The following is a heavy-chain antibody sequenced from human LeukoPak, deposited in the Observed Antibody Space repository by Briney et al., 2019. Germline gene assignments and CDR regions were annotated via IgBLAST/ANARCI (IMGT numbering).Heavy chain of an antibody. CDR2: ISGSGGST. D-gene: IGHD1-7*01. CDR3: ARFVITRTTEPIYYYYYMDV. J-gene: IGHJ6*03. V-gene: IGHV3-23*01. CDR1: GFTFSSYA. Sequence: AGGSLRLSCAASGFTFSSYAMSWVRQAPGKGLEWVSAISGSGGSTYYADSVKGRFTISRDNSKNTLYLQMNSLRAEDTAVYYCARFVITRTTEPIYYYYYMDVWGKGTTVTVSS.